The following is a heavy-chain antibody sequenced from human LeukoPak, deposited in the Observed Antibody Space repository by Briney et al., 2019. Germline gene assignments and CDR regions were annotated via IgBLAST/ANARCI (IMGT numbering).Heavy chain of an antibody. J-gene: IGHJ4*02. V-gene: IGHV1-2*02. CDR3: ARVLGVGIAALPFDY. D-gene: IGHD6-13*01. CDR1: GYTFTGYY. Sequence: ASVKVSCKASGYTFTGYYMHWVRQAPGQGLEWMGWINPNSGGTNYAQKFQGRVTMTRDTSISTAYMELSRLRSDDTAVYYCARVLGVGIAALPFDYWGQGTLVTVSS. CDR2: INPNSGGT.